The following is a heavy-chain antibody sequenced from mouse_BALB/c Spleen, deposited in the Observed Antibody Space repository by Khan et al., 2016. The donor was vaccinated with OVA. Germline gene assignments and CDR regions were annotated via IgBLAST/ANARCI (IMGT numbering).Heavy chain of an antibody. V-gene: IGHV1-5*01. CDR2: IYPGNSNI. CDR1: GYTITSSW. Sequence: EVQLQESGTVLVKPGASVKMSCTASGYTITSSWMHWVKQRPGQGLEWIGAIYPGNSNIKYNQKFKGKAKLTAVTSTSTAYLELNSLTNEDSAVDYCRRNGVGSYGSWDFWGEGTTLTVSS. J-gene: IGHJ2*01. CDR3: RRNGVGSYGSWDF. D-gene: IGHD1-1*02.